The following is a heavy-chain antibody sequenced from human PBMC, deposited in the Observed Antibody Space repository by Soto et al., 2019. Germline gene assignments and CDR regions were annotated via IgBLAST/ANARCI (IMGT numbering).Heavy chain of an antibody. V-gene: IGHV2-5*02. CDR2: IYWDDDK. Sequence: QITLKEPGPALVKPTQTLTLTCTFSGFSLTRGVGVAWIRQPPGKALEWLALIYWDDDKRYSSSLKSRLTITKDTSKNQVVLIMTNMDPVDTATYYCAHKPLTTTGAFDPWGQGTLVTVSS. D-gene: IGHD4-17*01. J-gene: IGHJ5*02. CDR1: GFSLTRGVG. CDR3: AHKPLTTTGAFDP.